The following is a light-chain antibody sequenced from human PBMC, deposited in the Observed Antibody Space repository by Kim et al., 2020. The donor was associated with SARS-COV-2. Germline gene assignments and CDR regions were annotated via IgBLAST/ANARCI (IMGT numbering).Light chain of an antibody. Sequence: EIVLTQSPGTLSLSPGERATLPCRASQSVSSSYLAWYQQEPGQAPRLLIYGASSRATGIPDRFSGSGSGTDFTLTISRLEPEDFAVYYCQQYGSSPLTFGQGTKVDIK. CDR1: QSVSSSY. V-gene: IGKV3-20*01. J-gene: IGKJ1*01. CDR3: QQYGSSPLT. CDR2: GAS.